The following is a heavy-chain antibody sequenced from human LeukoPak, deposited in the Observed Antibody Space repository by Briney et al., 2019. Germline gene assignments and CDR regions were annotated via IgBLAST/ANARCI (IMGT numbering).Heavy chain of an antibody. CDR2: ISAYNGNT. CDR3: ARDHPPVVSSGYYYVAPYYYYYGMDV. Sequence: GASVKVSCKASGYTFTSYDINWVRQAPGQGLEWMGWISAYNGNTNYAQKLQGRVTMTTDTSTSTAYMELRSLRSDDTAVYYCARDHPPVVSSGYYYVAPYYYYYGMDVWGQGTTVTVSS. J-gene: IGHJ6*02. D-gene: IGHD3-22*01. V-gene: IGHV1-18*01. CDR1: GYTFTSYD.